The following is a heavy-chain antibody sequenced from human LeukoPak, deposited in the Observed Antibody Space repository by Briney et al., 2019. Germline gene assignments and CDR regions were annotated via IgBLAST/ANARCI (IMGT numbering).Heavy chain of an antibody. CDR1: GFSLSTSGVG. V-gene: IGHV2-5*01. J-gene: IGHJ4*02. D-gene: IGHD3-3*01. CDR3: AHSYDFWSGPSFDY. Sequence: VSGPTLVNPTQTLTLTCTFSGFSLSTSGVGVGWIRQPPGKALEWLALIYWNDDKRYSPSLKSRLTITKDTSKNQVVLTMTNTDPVDTATYYCAHSYDFWSGPSFDYWGQGTLVTVSS. CDR2: IYWNDDK.